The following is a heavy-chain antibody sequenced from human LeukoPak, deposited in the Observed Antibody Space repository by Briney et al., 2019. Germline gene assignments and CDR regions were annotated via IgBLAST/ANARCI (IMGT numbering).Heavy chain of an antibody. CDR1: GFTFGSYS. Sequence: GGSLRLSCAASGFTFGSYSMNWVRQAPGKGLEWVSYISSSSSTIYYADSVKGRFTISRDNAKNSLYLQMNSLRAEDTAVYYCAKAPLDDQFYFDYWGQGTLVTVSS. J-gene: IGHJ4*02. V-gene: IGHV3-48*01. CDR2: ISSSSSTI. D-gene: IGHD2-2*01. CDR3: AKAPLDDQFYFDY.